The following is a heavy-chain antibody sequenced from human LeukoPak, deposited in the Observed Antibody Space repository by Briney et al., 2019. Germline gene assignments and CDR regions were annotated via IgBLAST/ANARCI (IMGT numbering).Heavy chain of an antibody. CDR2: IYHSGST. CDR3: ARGVSSYGLWYFDY. Sequence: SETLSLTCAVSGGSIGSGGYSWSWIRQPPGKGLEWIGYIYHSGSTYYNPSLKSRVTISVDRSKNQFSLKLSSVTAADTAVYYCARGVSSYGLWYFDYWGQGTLVTVSS. J-gene: IGHJ4*02. D-gene: IGHD5-18*01. V-gene: IGHV4-30-2*01. CDR1: GGSIGSGGYS.